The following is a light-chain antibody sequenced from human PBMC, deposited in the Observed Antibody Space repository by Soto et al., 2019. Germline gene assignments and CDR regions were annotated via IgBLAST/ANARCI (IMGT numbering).Light chain of an antibody. CDR2: DAS. V-gene: IGKV1-33*01. J-gene: IGKJ4*01. Sequence: DIQLTQSPSSLSASVGDRVTITCQASQAIITYLNWFQQRPGKAPKLLIYDASHLETGVPSRFSGSGSGTAFTLTISSLQPEDVGSYYCQQYDNLPLTFGVGTKVEV. CDR3: QQYDNLPLT. CDR1: QAIITY.